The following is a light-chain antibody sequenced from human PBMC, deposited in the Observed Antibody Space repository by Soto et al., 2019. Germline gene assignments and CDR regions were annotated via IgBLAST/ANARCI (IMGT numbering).Light chain of an antibody. V-gene: IGLV2-14*01. CDR3: SSHTSGDTRV. CDR2: EVT. Sequence: QSALTQPASVPGSPGQSIAISCTGTSSDVGGYDYVSWYQQHPDKAPKLIIYEVTKRPSGVSNRFSCSKSGNTASLTISGLQPDDEADYYCSSHTSGDTRVFGSGTKVTVL. J-gene: IGLJ1*01. CDR1: SSDVGGYDY.